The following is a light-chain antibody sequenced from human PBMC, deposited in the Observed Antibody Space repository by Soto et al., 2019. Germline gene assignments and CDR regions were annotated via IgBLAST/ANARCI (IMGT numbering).Light chain of an antibody. CDR2: DAS. J-gene: IGKJ5*01. Sequence: EIVLTQSPGTLSLSPGERATLPCRASQSVKSSYLAWYQHKPGQAPRLLIYDASRRASGVPARFSGSGSGTDFTLTISSLEPEDFALYYCQQRNTWPPITFGQGTRLEIK. V-gene: IGKV3D-20*02. CDR1: QSVKSSY. CDR3: QQRNTWPPIT.